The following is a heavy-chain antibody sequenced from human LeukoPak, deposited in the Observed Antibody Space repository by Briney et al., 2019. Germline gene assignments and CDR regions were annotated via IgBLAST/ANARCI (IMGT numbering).Heavy chain of an antibody. CDR1: GGSFSGYY. V-gene: IGHV4-34*01. Sequence: SETLSLTCAVYGGSFSGYYWSSIRQPPGKGLEWIGEINHSGSTNYNPSLKSRVTISVDTSKNQFSLKLSSVTAADTAVYYCPRGLRYCSGGSCLGRYFDYWGQGTLVTVSS. CDR3: PRGLRYCSGGSCLGRYFDY. D-gene: IGHD2-15*01. J-gene: IGHJ4*02. CDR2: INHSGST.